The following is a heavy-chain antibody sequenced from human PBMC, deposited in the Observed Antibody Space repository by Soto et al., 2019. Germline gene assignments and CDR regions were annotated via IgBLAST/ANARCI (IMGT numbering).Heavy chain of an antibody. D-gene: IGHD5-12*01. CDR2: ISTYNGDT. CDR1: GYTFITYG. V-gene: IGHV1-18*01. CDR3: ARAIVATDGGY. J-gene: IGHJ4*02. Sequence: ASVKVSCKASGYTFITYGMSWVRQAPGQGLDWMGWISTYNGDTKYADRLQGRVTMTRDTSTSTVYMELSSLRSEDTAVYYCARAIVATDGGYWGQGTLVTVSS.